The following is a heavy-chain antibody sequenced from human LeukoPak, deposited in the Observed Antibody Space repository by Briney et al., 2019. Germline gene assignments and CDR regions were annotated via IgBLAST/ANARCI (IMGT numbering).Heavy chain of an antibody. Sequence: PSETLSLTCTVSGGSISSGDYYWSWIRQRPGKGLEWIGYIYYSGSTYYNPSLKSRVTISVDTSKNQFSLKVTSVTAADTAVYYCARGGDYGDRNTFDYWGQGTLVTVSS. CDR3: ARGGDYGDRNTFDY. CDR2: IYYSGST. V-gene: IGHV4-31*03. J-gene: IGHJ4*02. D-gene: IGHD4-17*01. CDR1: GGSISSGDYY.